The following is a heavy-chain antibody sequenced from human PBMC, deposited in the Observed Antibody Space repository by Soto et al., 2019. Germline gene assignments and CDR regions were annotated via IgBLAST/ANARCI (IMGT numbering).Heavy chain of an antibody. Sequence: GGSLRLSCAASGFTFSSLVIHRVRQAPGKGLEWVAALSYDGSNKNYADSVKGRFTISRDNSKSTLYLQMNSLRTEDTAVYYCVRDGARLTIYGYGDYWGQGTLVTVSS. CDR1: GFTFSSLV. J-gene: IGHJ4*02. D-gene: IGHD3-3*01. V-gene: IGHV3-30*04. CDR3: VRDGARLTIYGYGDY. CDR2: LSYDGSNK.